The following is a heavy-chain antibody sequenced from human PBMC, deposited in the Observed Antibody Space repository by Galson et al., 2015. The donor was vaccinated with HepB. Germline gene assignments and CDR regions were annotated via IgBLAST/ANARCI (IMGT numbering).Heavy chain of an antibody. CDR2: IIPIFGTA. CDR3: AGALPAAIAPRLISWFDP. CDR1: GGTFSSYA. J-gene: IGHJ5*02. D-gene: IGHD2-2*02. Sequence: SVKVSCKASGGTFSSYAISWVRQAPGQGLEWMGGIIPIFGTANYAQKFQGRVTITADESTSTAYMELSSLRSEDTAVYYCAGALPAAIAPRLISWFDPWGQGTLVTVSS. V-gene: IGHV1-69*13.